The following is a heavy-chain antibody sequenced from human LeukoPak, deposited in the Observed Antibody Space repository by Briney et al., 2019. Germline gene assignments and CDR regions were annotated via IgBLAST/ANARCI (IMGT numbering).Heavy chain of an antibody. J-gene: IGHJ4*02. Sequence: SETLSLTCTVSGGSISSGDYYWSWIRQPSGKGLEWIGYIYYSGSTYYNPSLKSRVTISVDTSKNQFSLKLSSVTAADTAVYYCASGRHVGTDFWSGYTHDYWGQGTLVTVSS. CDR2: IYYSGST. V-gene: IGHV4-30-4*08. CDR3: ASGRHVGTDFWSGYTHDY. D-gene: IGHD3-3*01. CDR1: GGSISSGDYY.